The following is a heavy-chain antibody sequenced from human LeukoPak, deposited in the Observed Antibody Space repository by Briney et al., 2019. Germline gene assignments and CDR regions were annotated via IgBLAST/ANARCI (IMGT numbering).Heavy chain of an antibody. D-gene: IGHD3-3*01. CDR2: ISAYNGNT. CDR1: GYTFTSYG. V-gene: IGHV1-18*01. CDR3: ARGGVTTFGVVIGSGYYGMDV. Sequence: GASVKVSCKASGYTFTSYGISWVRQAPGQGLEWMGWISAYNGNTNYAQKLQGRVTMTTDTSTSTAYMELRSLRSDDTAVYYCARGGVTTFGVVIGSGYYGMDVWGQGTTVTVSS. J-gene: IGHJ6*02.